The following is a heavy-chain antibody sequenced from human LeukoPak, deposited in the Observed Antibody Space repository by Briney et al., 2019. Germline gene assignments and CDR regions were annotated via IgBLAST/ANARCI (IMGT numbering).Heavy chain of an antibody. D-gene: IGHD1-1*01. V-gene: IGHV3-7*01. CDR2: IKQDGSEK. CDR3: ASGTLSY. J-gene: IGHJ4*02. Sequence: GGSLRLSCAASRFTFSSYWMSWVRQAPGKGLEWVANIKQDGSEKYYVDSVKGRFTISRDNAKNSLYLQMNSLRAEDTAVYYCASGTLSYWGQGTLVTVSS. CDR1: RFTFSSYW.